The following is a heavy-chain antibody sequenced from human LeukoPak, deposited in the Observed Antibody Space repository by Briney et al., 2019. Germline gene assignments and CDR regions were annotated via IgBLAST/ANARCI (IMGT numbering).Heavy chain of an antibody. V-gene: IGHV1-2*02. D-gene: IGHD2-2*01. Sequence: ASVKVSCKASGYTFTGYYMHWVRQAPGQGLEWMGWINPNSGGTNYAQKFQGRVTMTRDTSISTAYMELSRLRSDDTAVYYCARGGIYCSSTSCYLDYWGQGTLVTISS. CDR3: ARGGIYCSSTSCYLDY. CDR1: GYTFTGYY. CDR2: INPNSGGT. J-gene: IGHJ4*02.